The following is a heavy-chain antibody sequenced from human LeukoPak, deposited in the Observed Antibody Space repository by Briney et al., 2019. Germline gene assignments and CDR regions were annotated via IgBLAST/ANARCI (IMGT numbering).Heavy chain of an antibody. D-gene: IGHD3-22*01. Sequence: PSETLSLTCTVSRGSINSGDQYWSWVRQPPGKGLEWIGYIYYTGSTYFNPSLKSRATISVDTSKNLFSLKLHFVTAADTAVYYCARVFMYGDTDYYDSSGYRYFDFWGQGILVTVSS. CDR3: ARVFMYGDTDYYDSSGYRYFDF. CDR2: IYYTGST. V-gene: IGHV4-30-4*01. CDR1: RGSINSGDQY. J-gene: IGHJ4*02.